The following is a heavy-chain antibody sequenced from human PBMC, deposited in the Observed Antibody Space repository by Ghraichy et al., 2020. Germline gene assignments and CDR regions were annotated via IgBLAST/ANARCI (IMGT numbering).Heavy chain of an antibody. D-gene: IGHD4-17*01. CDR1: GFTFRSYW. V-gene: IGHV3-7*01. CDR3: VRDPYGDYKYGGADY. J-gene: IGHJ4*02. CDR2: IKPDGSET. Sequence: GALRLSCAASGFTFRSYWMTWVRQAPGKGLEWVASIKPDGSETYYVDSVKGRFTISRDNAKNSLSLQMNSLRVEDMALYYCVRDPYGDYKYGGADYWGQGTPVTVSS.